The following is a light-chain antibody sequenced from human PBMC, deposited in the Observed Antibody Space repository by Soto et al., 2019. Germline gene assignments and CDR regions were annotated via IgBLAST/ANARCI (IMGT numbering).Light chain of an antibody. CDR2: GTS. Sequence: EIVLTQSPGTLSLSPGERVTLSCRASQSVSSSYLAWYQQKPGQAPRLLIYGTSSRATGIPDRFSGSGSGTDFTLTISRLEPEDFAVYYCQHYGSSPYTFGQGIKLEIK. J-gene: IGKJ2*01. CDR3: QHYGSSPYT. CDR1: QSVSSSY. V-gene: IGKV3-20*01.